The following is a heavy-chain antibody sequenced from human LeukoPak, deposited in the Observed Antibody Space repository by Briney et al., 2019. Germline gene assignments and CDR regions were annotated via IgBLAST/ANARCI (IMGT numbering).Heavy chain of an antibody. V-gene: IGHV1-2*02. Sequence: ASVKVSCKASGYTFTGYYMHWVRQAPGQGLEWMGWINPNSGGTNYAQKFQGRVTMTRDTSISTAYMELSRLRSDDTAVYYCARDRSPYSSSSDAFDIWGQGTMVTVSS. J-gene: IGHJ3*02. CDR2: INPNSGGT. CDR1: GYTFTGYY. CDR3: ARDRSPYSSSSDAFDI. D-gene: IGHD6-6*01.